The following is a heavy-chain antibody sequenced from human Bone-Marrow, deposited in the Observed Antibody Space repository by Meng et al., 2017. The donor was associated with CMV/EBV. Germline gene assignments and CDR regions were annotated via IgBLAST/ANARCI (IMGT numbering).Heavy chain of an antibody. CDR2: ISGSGGST. D-gene: IGHD3-10*01. V-gene: IGHV3-23*01. J-gene: IGHJ4*02. CDR1: GFTFSSYA. CDR3: AKDSITMVRGVKAVIHYYFDY. Sequence: GGSLRLSCAASGFTFSSYAMSWVRQAPGKGLEWVSAISGSGGSTYYADSVKGRFTISRDNSKNTLYLQMNSLRAEDTAVYYCAKDSITMVRGVKAVIHYYFDYWGQGTLVTVSS.